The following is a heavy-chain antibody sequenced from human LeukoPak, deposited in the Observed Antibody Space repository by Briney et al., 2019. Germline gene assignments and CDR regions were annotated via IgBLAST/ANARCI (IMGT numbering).Heavy chain of an antibody. CDR1: GFTFSSAW. D-gene: IGHD1-1*01. CDR3: TTETAVDY. V-gene: IGHV3-15*01. J-gene: IGHJ4*02. Sequence: GGSLRLSCAASGFTFSSAWMNGVRQAPGKGLEWVGRIKRETDGGTTDYAAPVKGRFTISRDDSKNTLFLQMNSLKTEDTAVYYCTTETAVDYWGQGTLVIVSS. CDR2: IKRETDGGTT.